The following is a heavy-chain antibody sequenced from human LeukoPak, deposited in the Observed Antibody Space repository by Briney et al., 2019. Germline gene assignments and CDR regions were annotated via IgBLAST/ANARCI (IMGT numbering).Heavy chain of an antibody. CDR1: GGSISSSSYY. CDR2: IYYSGST. V-gene: IGHV4-39*07. D-gene: IGHD2/OR15-2a*01. CDR3: ARSPFAAVNWFDP. Sequence: SENLSLTCTVSGGSISSSSYYWGWIRQPPGKGLEWIGSIYYSGSTYYNPSLKSRVTISVDTSKNQFSLKLSSVTAADTAVYYCARSPFAAVNWFDPWGQGTLVTVSS. J-gene: IGHJ5*02.